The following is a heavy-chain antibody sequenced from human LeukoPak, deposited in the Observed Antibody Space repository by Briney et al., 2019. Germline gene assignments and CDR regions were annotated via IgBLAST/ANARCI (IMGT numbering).Heavy chain of an antibody. J-gene: IGHJ5*02. CDR2: IYTSGST. V-gene: IGHV4-4*07. CDR3: ARDLAGTGIAAVHWFDP. D-gene: IGHD6-13*01. Sequence: SETLSLTCTVSGDSISSYYWSWIRQPAGKGLEWIGRIYTSGSTNYNPSLKSRVTMSVDTSKNQFSLKLSSVTAADTAVYYCARDLAGTGIAAVHWFDPWGQGTLVTVSS. CDR1: GDSISSYY.